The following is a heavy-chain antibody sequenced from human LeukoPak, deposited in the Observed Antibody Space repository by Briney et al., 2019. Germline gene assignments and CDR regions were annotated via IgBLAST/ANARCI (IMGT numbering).Heavy chain of an antibody. J-gene: IGHJ4*02. Sequence: GGSLRLSCAASGFTFSSYAMNWVRQAPGKGLEWVSSISSSHSYISYADSVKGRFTISRDNAKNSLYLQMNSLRAEDTAVYYCARRTTVSDYWGQGTLVIVSS. CDR1: GFTFSSYA. V-gene: IGHV3-21*01. CDR2: ISSSHSYI. D-gene: IGHD4-17*01. CDR3: ARRTTVSDY.